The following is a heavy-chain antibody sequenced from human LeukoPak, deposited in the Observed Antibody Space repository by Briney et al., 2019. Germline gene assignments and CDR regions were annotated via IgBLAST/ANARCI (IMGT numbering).Heavy chain of an antibody. J-gene: IGHJ2*01. Sequence: GGSLRLSCATSGFTFKRFGTHWVRQAPGKGLEWVAYVRYDATTQDHADSVKGRFVISRDNSKNILYLQMYNLRPEDTALYFCARDILSGLTKYFDVWGRGALVAVSS. CDR2: VRYDATTQ. CDR1: GFTFKRFG. D-gene: IGHD3-9*01. CDR3: ARDILSGLTKYFDV. V-gene: IGHV3-30*02.